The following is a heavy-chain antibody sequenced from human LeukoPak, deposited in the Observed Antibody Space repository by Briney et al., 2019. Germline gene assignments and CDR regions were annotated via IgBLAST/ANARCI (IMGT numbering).Heavy chain of an antibody. Sequence: GGSLRLSCAASGFTFSSYAMHWVRQAPGKGLEWVAVISYDGSNKYYADSVKGRFTISRDNSKNTLYLQMNSLRAEDTAVYYCARTSRGGYEGLDYWGQGTLVTVSS. J-gene: IGHJ4*02. V-gene: IGHV3-30-3*01. CDR1: GFTFSSYA. D-gene: IGHD2-15*01. CDR2: ISYDGSNK. CDR3: ARTSRGGYEGLDY.